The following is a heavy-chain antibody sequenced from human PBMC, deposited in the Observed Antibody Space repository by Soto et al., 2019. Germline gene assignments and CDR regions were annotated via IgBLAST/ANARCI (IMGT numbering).Heavy chain of an antibody. D-gene: IGHD3-22*01. CDR1: GFTFSSYA. J-gene: IGHJ3*02. CDR2: ISYDGSNK. V-gene: IGHV3-30-3*01. Sequence: PGGSLRLSCAASGFTFSSYAMHWVRQAPGKGLEWVAVISYDGSNKYYADSVKGRFTISRDNSKNTLYLQMNSLRAEDTAVYYCARDPQPYYYDSSGYSFCAFDIWGQGTMVTVSS. CDR3: ARDPQPYYYDSSGYSFCAFDI.